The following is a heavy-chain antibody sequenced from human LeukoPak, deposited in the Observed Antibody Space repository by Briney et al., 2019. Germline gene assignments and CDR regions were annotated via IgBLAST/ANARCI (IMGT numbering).Heavy chain of an antibody. D-gene: IGHD3-3*01. CDR2: IYYSGST. V-gene: IGHV4-59*01. J-gene: IGHJ5*02. Sequence: SETLSLTCTVSGGSISSYYWSWIRQPPGQGLEWIGYIYYSGSTNYNPSLNSLVTISVATSKNQFSLKLSSVTAADTAVYYCARVIPFWSGYYEGTFDPWGQGTLVTVSS. CDR1: GGSISSYY. CDR3: ARVIPFWSGYYEGTFDP.